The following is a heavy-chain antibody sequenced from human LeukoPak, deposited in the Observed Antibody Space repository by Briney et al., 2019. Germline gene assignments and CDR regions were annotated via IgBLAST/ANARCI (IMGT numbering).Heavy chain of an antibody. Sequence: PSETLSLTCSVSGGSMNSYYWSWIRQSPGKGLEWIGYIYYSGSTNYNPSLKGRVTISVDTSKNQFSLKLSSVTAADTAVYYCARHASGQAFDIWGQGTMVTVSS. J-gene: IGHJ3*02. CDR3: ARHASGQAFDI. V-gene: IGHV4-59*08. CDR2: IYYSGST. D-gene: IGHD1-26*01. CDR1: GGSMNSYY.